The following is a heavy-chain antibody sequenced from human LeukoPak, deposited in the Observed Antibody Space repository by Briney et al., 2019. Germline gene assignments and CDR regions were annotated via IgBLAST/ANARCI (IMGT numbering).Heavy chain of an antibody. CDR2: ISGSGGST. V-gene: IGHV3-23*01. CDR3: AKDGDIVVVPAARRTYDY. J-gene: IGHJ4*02. D-gene: IGHD2-2*01. CDR1: GFTFSNYG. Sequence: GGSLRLSCAASGFTFSNYGMSWVRQAPGQGLEWVSGISGSGGSTYYADSVKGRFTISRDNSKNTLYLQMNSLRAEDTAVYYCAKDGDIVVVPAARRTYDYWGQGTLVTVSS.